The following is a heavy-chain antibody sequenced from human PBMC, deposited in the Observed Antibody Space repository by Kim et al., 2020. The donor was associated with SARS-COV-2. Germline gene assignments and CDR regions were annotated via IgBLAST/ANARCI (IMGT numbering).Heavy chain of an antibody. D-gene: IGHD4-17*01. J-gene: IGHJ4*02. Sequence: SETLSLTCTVSGGSISSYYWSWIRQPPGKGLEWIGYIYYSGSTNYNPSLKSRVTISVDTSKNQFSLKLSSVTAADTAVYYCARMGYGDYSFWDWGQGTLVTVSS. V-gene: IGHV4-59*01. CDR2: IYYSGST. CDR3: ARMGYGDYSFWD. CDR1: GGSISSYY.